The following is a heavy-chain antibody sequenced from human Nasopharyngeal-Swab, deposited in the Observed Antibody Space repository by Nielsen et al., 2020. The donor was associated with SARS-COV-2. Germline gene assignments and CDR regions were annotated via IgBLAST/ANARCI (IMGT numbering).Heavy chain of an antibody. CDR2: INPYSGGT. CDR3: ARDYCGGDCFPDS. Sequence: ASAKVSCKASGYTFTGYYIHWVRQAPGQGLEWMGRINPYSGGTNYAQKFQGGVTMTRDTSISTAYMELSRLRSDDTAVYYCARDYCGGDCFPDSWGQGTLVTVSS. V-gene: IGHV1-2*06. D-gene: IGHD2-21*02. J-gene: IGHJ4*02. CDR1: GYTFTGYY.